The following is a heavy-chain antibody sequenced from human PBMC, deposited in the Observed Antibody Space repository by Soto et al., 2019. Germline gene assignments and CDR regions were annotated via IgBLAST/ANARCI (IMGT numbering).Heavy chain of an antibody. CDR3: ARDQLAAAEAFDI. CDR2: ISYDGSNK. J-gene: IGHJ3*02. Sequence: GGSLRLSCAASGFTFSSYAMHWVRQAPGKGLEWVAVISYDGSNKYYADSVKGRFTISRDNSKNTLYLQMNSLRAEDTAVYYCARDQLAAAEAFDIWGQGAVLTAS. V-gene: IGHV3-30-3*01. CDR1: GFTFSSYA. D-gene: IGHD6-13*01.